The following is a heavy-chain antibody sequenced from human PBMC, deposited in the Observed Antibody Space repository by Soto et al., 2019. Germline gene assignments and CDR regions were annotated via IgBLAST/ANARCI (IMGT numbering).Heavy chain of an antibody. J-gene: IGHJ4*02. CDR2: IYYSGTT. CDR1: GYSISSSKW. D-gene: IGHD1-26*01. V-gene: IGHV4-28*01. Sequence: QVQLQESGPGLVKPSDTLSLTCAVSGYSISSSKWCGWIRPPPGKGLEWIGYIYYSGTTYYNPSLKSRVTMSVDTAKNQFSLKLTSVTAVDTAVYYCARREIQGPIDYWGQGTLGTVSS. CDR3: ARREIQGPIDY.